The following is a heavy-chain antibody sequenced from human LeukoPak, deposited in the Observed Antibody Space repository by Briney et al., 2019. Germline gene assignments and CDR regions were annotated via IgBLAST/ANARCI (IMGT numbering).Heavy chain of an antibody. J-gene: IGHJ4*02. CDR2: IYYSGAT. Sequence: SETLSLTCTVSGGSISGSSYYWGWIRQPPGKGLEWIGSIYYSGATYYNPSLKSRVTISVDTSKNQFSLKLSSVTAADTAVFYCASTFDSTHFDYWGQGTLVTVSS. D-gene: IGHD3-9*01. V-gene: IGHV4-39*07. CDR1: GGSISGSSYY. CDR3: ASTFDSTHFDY.